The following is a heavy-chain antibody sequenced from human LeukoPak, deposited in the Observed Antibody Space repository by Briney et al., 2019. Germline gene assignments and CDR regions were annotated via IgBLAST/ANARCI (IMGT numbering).Heavy chain of an antibody. CDR2: INRDGSSA. CDR1: GFTLSSYW. Sequence: PGGSLRLSCAVSGFTLSSYWMHWVRQAPGKGLVWVSRINRDGSSANYADSVRGRFTISRDNAKNTLYLQMDSLRAEDAAVYYCAWGVNGYYYQDYWGQGSLVTVSS. J-gene: IGHJ4*02. D-gene: IGHD3-22*01. V-gene: IGHV3-74*01. CDR3: AWGVNGYYYQDY.